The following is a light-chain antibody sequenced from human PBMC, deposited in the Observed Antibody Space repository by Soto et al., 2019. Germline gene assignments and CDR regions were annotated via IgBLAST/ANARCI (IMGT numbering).Light chain of an antibody. CDR1: SSDVGSHNL. V-gene: IGLV2-23*02. CDR3: CSYGGSRAV. CDR2: EVS. Sequence: QSALTQPASVSGSPGQSITISCTGTSSDVGSHNLVSWYQQHPGQAPKLMIYEVSKRPLGVSARFSASKSVNTASLAISGLQAEDEADYYCCSYGGSRAVFGGGTQLTVL. J-gene: IGLJ7*01.